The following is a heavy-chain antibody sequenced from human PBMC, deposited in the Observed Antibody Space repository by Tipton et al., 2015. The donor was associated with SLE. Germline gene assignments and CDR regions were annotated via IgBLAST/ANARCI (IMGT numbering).Heavy chain of an antibody. CDR1: GGSLSSSH. Sequence: TLSLTCTVSGGSLSSSHWSWVRQPAGKGLEWTGRIFISGTTNYNHSLKSRVTISVDTSKNQFSLNLSSMTAADTAMYYCAGGRVRDIWGQGTMVTVSS. D-gene: IGHD4-23*01. J-gene: IGHJ3*02. CDR2: IFISGTT. CDR3: AGGRVRDI. V-gene: IGHV4-4*07.